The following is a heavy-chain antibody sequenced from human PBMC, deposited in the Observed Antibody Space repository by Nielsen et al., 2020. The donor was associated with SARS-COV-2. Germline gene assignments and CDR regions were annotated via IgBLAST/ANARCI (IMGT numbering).Heavy chain of an antibody. CDR3: ARVKPPGDYYGMDV. V-gene: IGHV1-18*01. Sequence: ASVKVSCKASGYTFTSYDINWVRQATGQGLEWMGWMNPNSGNTNYAQKLQGRVTMTTDTSTSTAYMELRSLRSDDTAVYYCARVKPPGDYYGMDVWGQGTTVTVSS. CDR2: MNPNSGNT. D-gene: IGHD3-10*01. J-gene: IGHJ6*02. CDR1: GYTFTSYD.